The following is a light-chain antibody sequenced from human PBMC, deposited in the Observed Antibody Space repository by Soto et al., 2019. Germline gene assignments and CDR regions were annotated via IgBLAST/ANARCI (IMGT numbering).Light chain of an antibody. V-gene: IGLV2-14*03. Sequence: QSVLTQPASVSASPGQSITISCTETSSDIGAYNYVSWYQHHPGKAPKLMIYVVSNRPSGVSNRFSGSKSGNTASLTISGLQAEDEADYYCSSYTTSSTYVFGAGTKVTVL. J-gene: IGLJ1*01. CDR2: VVS. CDR1: SSDIGAYNY. CDR3: SSYTTSSTYV.